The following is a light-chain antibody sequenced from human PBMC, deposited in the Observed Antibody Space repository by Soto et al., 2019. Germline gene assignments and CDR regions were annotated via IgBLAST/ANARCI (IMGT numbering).Light chain of an antibody. CDR2: DVS. CDR3: CSYAGSYTWV. V-gene: IGLV2-11*02. J-gene: IGLJ3*02. Sequence: QSALTQPRSVSGSPGQSVTISCTGTSSDVGAFHYVSWYQLDPGKAPKLMIYDVSKRPSGVHDRFSASKSGNTASLTISGLQAEDEAEYYCCSYAGSYTWVFGGGTKLTVL. CDR1: SSDVGAFHY.